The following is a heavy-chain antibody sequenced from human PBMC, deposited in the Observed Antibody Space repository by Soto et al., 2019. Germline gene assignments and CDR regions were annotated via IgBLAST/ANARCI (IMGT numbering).Heavy chain of an antibody. CDR1: GYTFTSYG. CDR2: ISAHNGNT. J-gene: IGHJ4*02. D-gene: IGHD1-26*01. V-gene: IGHV1-18*01. Sequence: QVHLVQSGAEVKKPGASVKVSCKASGYTFTSYGITWVRQAPGQGLEWMGWISAHNGNTDYAQKLQGRVIVTRDTXXXXXXXXXXXXRSDXTXXXXXARGRYGDYWGQGALVTVSS. CDR3: ARGRYGDY.